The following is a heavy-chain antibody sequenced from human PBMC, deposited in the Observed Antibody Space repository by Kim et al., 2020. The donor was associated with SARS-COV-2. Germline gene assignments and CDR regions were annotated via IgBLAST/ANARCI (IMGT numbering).Heavy chain of an antibody. CDR3: ARDRQVFDY. CDR2: GTN. V-gene: IGHV4-59*01. Sequence: GTNDYTPSPQRRVTIAGNTSKKQFALKLNSVTTADTAVYYCARDRQVFDYWGRGTLVTVSS. J-gene: IGHJ4*02.